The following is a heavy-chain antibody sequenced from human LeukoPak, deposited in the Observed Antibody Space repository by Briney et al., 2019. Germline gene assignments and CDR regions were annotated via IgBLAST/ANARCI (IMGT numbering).Heavy chain of an antibody. V-gene: IGHV3-30*02. CDR3: VKVDT. CDR1: GFSFSTSG. D-gene: IGHD3-22*01. J-gene: IGHJ4*02. Sequence: GGSLRLSCVASGFSFSTSGMHWVRQSPGKGLDWVAFIRNDGNKKNYAESVKGRFTISRDNSRNTLYLQMDSLSAEDTAVYYCVKVDTWGQGTLVTVSS. CDR2: IRNDGNKK.